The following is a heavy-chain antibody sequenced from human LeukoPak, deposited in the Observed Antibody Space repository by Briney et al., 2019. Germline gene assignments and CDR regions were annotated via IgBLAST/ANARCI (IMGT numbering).Heavy chain of an antibody. CDR2: IWDDASNK. J-gene: IGHJ3*02. Sequence: PGGSLRPSCAASGFTFSSYGMHWVRQAPGKGLEWVAVIWDDASNKYYADSVKGRFTISRDNSKNTLYLQMNSLRAEDTAVYYCARAEVPAAIKSGAFDIWGQGTMVTVSS. V-gene: IGHV3-33*01. D-gene: IGHD2-2*01. CDR1: GFTFSSYG. CDR3: ARAEVPAAIKSGAFDI.